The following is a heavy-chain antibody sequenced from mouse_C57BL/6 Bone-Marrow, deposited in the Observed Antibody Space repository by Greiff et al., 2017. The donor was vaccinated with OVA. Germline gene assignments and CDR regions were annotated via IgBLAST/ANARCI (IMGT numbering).Heavy chain of an antibody. Sequence: EVQVVESGGGLVQPKGSLKLSCAASGFSFNTYAMNWVRQAPGKGLEWVARIRSKSNNYATYYADSVKDRFTISRDDSESMLYMQMNNLKTDDTAMYYCVRHGKLPVDYWGQGTTLTVSS. CDR1: GFSFNTYA. CDR2: IRSKSNNYAT. J-gene: IGHJ2*01. CDR3: VRHGKLPVDY. V-gene: IGHV10-1*01.